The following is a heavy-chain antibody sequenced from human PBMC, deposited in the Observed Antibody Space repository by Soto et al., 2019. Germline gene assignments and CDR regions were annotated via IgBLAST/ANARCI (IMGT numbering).Heavy chain of an antibody. Sequence: EVQLVESGGGLVQPGGSLKLSCAASGFTFSGSAMHWVRQASGKGLEWVGRIRSKANSYATAYAASVKGRFTISRDDSKNTAYLQMNSLKTEETAVYYCTSPTYYYDSSGPTPDPFDIWGQGTMVTVSS. D-gene: IGHD3-22*01. CDR1: GFTFSGSA. J-gene: IGHJ3*02. CDR2: IRSKANSYAT. CDR3: TSPTYYYDSSGPTPDPFDI. V-gene: IGHV3-73*02.